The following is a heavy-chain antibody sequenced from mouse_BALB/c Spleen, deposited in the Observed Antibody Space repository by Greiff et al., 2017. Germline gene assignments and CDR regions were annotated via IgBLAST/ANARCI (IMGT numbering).Heavy chain of an antibody. Sequence: EVHLVESGGGLVKPGGSLKLSCAASGFAFSSYDMSWVRQTPEKRLEWVAYISSGGGSTYYPDTVKGRFTISRDNAKNTLYLQMSSLKSEDTAMYYCARHGGYDERRSWFAYWGQGTLVTVSA. CDR3: ARHGGYDERRSWFAY. CDR1: GFAFSSYD. V-gene: IGHV5-12-1*01. D-gene: IGHD2-2*01. CDR2: ISSGGGST. J-gene: IGHJ3*01.